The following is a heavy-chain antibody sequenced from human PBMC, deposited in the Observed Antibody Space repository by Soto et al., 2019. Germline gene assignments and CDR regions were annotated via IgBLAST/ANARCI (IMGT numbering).Heavy chain of an antibody. CDR3: AKDRTPPQNYYGSGSPSYYFDY. V-gene: IGHV3-9*01. Sequence: EVQLVESGGGLVQPGRSLRLSCAASGFTFDDYAMHWVRQAPGKGLEWVSGISWNSGSIGYADSVKGRFTISRDNAKNSRYLQMNSLRAEDTALYYCAKDRTPPQNYYGSGSPSYYFDYWGQGTLVTVSS. CDR1: GFTFDDYA. CDR2: ISWNSGSI. J-gene: IGHJ4*02. D-gene: IGHD3-10*01.